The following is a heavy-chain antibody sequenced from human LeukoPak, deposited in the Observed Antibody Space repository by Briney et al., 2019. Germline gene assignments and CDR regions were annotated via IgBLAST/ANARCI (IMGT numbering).Heavy chain of an antibody. CDR1: GGTFSSYA. J-gene: IGHJ4*02. D-gene: IGHD3-10*01. CDR3: AREGLPYYYGSGSFSSPFDY. V-gene: IGHV1-69*01. CDR2: IIPIFGTA. Sequence: SVKVSCKASGGTFSSYAISRVRQAPGQGLEWMGGIIPIFGTANYAQKFQGRVTITADESTSTAYMELSSLRSEDTAVYYCAREGLPYYYGSGSFSSPFDYWGQGTLVTVSS.